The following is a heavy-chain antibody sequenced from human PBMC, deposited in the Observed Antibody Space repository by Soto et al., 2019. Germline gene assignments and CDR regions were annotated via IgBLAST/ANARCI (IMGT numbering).Heavy chain of an antibody. Sequence: QVQLVQSGAEVKKPGSSVKVSCKASGGTFSSYAISWVRQAPGQGLEWMGGIIPIFGTANYAQKFQGRVTITADESTSTAYMELSSLRSEDTAVYYCARDIVVAVAATQSFTPYYYYGMDVWGQGTTVTVSS. CDR3: ARDIVVAVAATQSFTPYYYYGMDV. D-gene: IGHD2-15*01. J-gene: IGHJ6*02. CDR1: GGTFSSYA. CDR2: IIPIFGTA. V-gene: IGHV1-69*01.